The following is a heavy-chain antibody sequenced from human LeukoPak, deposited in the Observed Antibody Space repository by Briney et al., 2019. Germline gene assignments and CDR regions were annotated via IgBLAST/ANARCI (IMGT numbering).Heavy chain of an antibody. Sequence: SETLSLTCAVSGGSITTSGQTWAWIRQPPGKGLEWVGEVNHSGSTYYNPSLKSRVTFSVDTSKKQFSLKLTSVTAADTAVYYCARAAYCSSTNCYGFDYWGQGTLVTVSS. V-gene: IGHV4-39*07. CDR3: ARAAYCSSTNCYGFDY. CDR2: VNHSGST. D-gene: IGHD2-2*01. CDR1: GGSITTSGQT. J-gene: IGHJ4*02.